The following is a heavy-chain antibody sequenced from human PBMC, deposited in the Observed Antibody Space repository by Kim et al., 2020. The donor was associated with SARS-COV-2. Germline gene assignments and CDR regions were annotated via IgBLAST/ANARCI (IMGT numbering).Heavy chain of an antibody. J-gene: IGHJ6*03. V-gene: IGHV1-69*04. D-gene: IGHD5-12*01. CDR2: IIPILGIA. Sequence: SVKVSCKASGGTFSSYAISWVRQAPGQGLEWMGRIIPILGIANYAQKFQGRVTITADKSTSTAYMELSSLRSEDTAVYYCARNGLHPAHYYYYYYMDVWGKGTTVTVSS. CDR3: ARNGLHPAHYYYYYYMDV. CDR1: GGTFSSYA.